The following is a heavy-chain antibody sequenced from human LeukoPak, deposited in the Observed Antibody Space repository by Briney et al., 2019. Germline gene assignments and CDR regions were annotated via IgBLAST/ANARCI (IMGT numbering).Heavy chain of an antibody. D-gene: IGHD3-10*01. CDR2: ISYDGSNK. CDR1: GFTFSSYA. J-gene: IGHJ6*02. V-gene: IGHV3-30-3*01. CDR3: ARDQVVRGVPYYYYGMDV. Sequence: GRSLRLSCAASGFTFSSYAMHWVRQAPGKGLEWVAVISYDGSNKYYADSVKGRFTISRDNAKNSLYLQMNSLRAEDTAVYYCARDQVVRGVPYYYYGMDVWGQGTTVTVSS.